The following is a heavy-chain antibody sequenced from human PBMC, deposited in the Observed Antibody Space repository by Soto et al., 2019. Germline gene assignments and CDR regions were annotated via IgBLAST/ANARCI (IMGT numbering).Heavy chain of an antibody. D-gene: IGHD3-22*01. V-gene: IGHV4-34*01. Sequence: QVQLQQWGAGLLKPSETLSLTCAVYGGSFSGYYWSWIRQPPGKGLEWIGEINHSGSTNYNPSLKSGVTISVDTSKNQFSLKLSSVTAADTAVYYCERGPIVGHQRGVDYWGQGTLVTVSS. CDR2: INHSGST. CDR1: GGSFSGYY. CDR3: ERGPIVGHQRGVDY. J-gene: IGHJ4*02.